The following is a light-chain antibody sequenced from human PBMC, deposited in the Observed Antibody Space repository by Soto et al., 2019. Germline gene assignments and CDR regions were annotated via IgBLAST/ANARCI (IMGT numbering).Light chain of an antibody. V-gene: IGKV1-39*01. Sequence: DIQMTQSPSSLSASVGDRVTITCRASQSIISYLNWYQQKPGKAPKLLIYAASSLQSGVPSRFSVSGSGTEFTLTISSLKPEDFATYYCQPSYSTITFGKGTILEIK. J-gene: IGKJ5*01. CDR3: QPSYSTIT. CDR2: AAS. CDR1: QSIISY.